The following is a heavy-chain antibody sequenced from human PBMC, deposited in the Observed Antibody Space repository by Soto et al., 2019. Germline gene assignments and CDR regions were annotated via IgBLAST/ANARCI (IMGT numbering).Heavy chain of an antibody. CDR3: ARTLRLVSAAIDYYYRMDV. CDR1: GGTFSSYA. V-gene: IGHV1-69*06. D-gene: IGHD2-2*01. CDR2: IIPIFGTA. J-gene: IGHJ6*02. Sequence: SVKVSCKASGGTFSSYAISWVRQAPGQGLEWMGGIIPIFGTANYAQKFQGRVTITADKSTSTAYMELSSLRSEDTAVYYCARTLRLVSAAIDYYYRMDVWGQGTTVTVSS.